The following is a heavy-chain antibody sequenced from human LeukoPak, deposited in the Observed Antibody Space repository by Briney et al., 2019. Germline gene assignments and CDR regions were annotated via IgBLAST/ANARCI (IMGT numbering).Heavy chain of an antibody. CDR2: IYSGGST. Sequence: QTGGSLRLSCTASEFTVSSNYMSWVRQAPGKGLEWVSVIYSGGSTYYADSVKGRFTISRDSSKNTLYLQMNSLRAEDTAVYYCAKEIYGDSTGGRFQHWGQGTLVTVSS. CDR1: EFTVSSNY. CDR3: AKEIYGDSTGGRFQH. J-gene: IGHJ1*01. D-gene: IGHD4-17*01. V-gene: IGHV3-53*01.